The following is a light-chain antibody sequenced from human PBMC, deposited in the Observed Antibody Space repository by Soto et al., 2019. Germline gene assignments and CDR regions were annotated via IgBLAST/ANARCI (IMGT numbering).Light chain of an antibody. J-gene: IGLJ1*01. Sequence: LAQPASVSGSPGQSITISCTGTSSDVGGYDYVSWYQQHPGKAPKLLIYDVSNRPSGVSTRFSGSKSGNTASLTISGLQAEDEGDYYCTSYTARRLYVFGSGTKVTVL. CDR3: TSYTARRLYV. CDR2: DVS. V-gene: IGLV2-14*03. CDR1: SSDVGGYDY.